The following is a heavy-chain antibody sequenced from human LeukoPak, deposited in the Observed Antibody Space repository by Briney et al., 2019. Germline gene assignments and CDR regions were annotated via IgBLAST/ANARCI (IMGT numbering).Heavy chain of an antibody. CDR3: ARHGGTFDP. CDR1: GDSISSYG. D-gene: IGHD1-1*01. Sequence: SETLSLTCTVSGDSISSYGWSWIRQPPGKGLEWIGYAYHSGITNYNPSLKSRVTISVDTSESQFSLRLSSVTAADTAIYYCARHGGTFDPWGQGILVTVSS. V-gene: IGHV4-59*01. J-gene: IGHJ5*02. CDR2: AYHSGIT.